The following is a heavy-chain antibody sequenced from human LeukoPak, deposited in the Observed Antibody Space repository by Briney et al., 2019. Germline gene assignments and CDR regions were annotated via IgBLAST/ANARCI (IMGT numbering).Heavy chain of an antibody. J-gene: IGHJ4*02. CDR2: IYYSGST. V-gene: IGHV4-59*01. Sequence: PSETLSLTCTVSGGSISSYYWSWIRQPPGKGLEWIGYIYYSGSTNYNPSLKSRVTTSVDTSKNQFSLKLSSVTAADTAVYYCARDAAMVLDYWGQGTLVTVSS. CDR1: GGSISSYY. D-gene: IGHD5-18*01. CDR3: ARDAAMVLDY.